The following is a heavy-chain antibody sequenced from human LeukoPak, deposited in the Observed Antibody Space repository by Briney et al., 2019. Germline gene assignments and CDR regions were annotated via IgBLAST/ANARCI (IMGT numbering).Heavy chain of an antibody. D-gene: IGHD5-18*01. Sequence: GGSLRLSCAASGLTFSSCWMSWVRQAPGKGLEWVANIKQDGSEKYYVASMKGRFTISRDNAKNSLYLQMNSLRAEDTAVYYCARVVGYQYYFDFWGQGTLVTVSS. CDR1: GLTFSSCW. CDR2: IKQDGSEK. V-gene: IGHV3-7*01. CDR3: ARVVGYQYYFDF. J-gene: IGHJ4*02.